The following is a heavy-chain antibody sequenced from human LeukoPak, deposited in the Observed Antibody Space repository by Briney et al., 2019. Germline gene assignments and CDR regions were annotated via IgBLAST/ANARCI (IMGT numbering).Heavy chain of an antibody. J-gene: IGHJ4*02. Sequence: AGGSLRLSCAASGFTFSSYAMSWVRQAPGKGLEWVSDISGGGATTFYADSVKGWFTISRDNSKNTLYLQLSSLRAEDTAVYYCAKSTGYSTTGRDFDSWGRGTLVTVSS. D-gene: IGHD6-13*01. CDR3: AKSTGYSTTGRDFDS. CDR1: GFTFSSYA. CDR2: ISGGGATT. V-gene: IGHV3-23*01.